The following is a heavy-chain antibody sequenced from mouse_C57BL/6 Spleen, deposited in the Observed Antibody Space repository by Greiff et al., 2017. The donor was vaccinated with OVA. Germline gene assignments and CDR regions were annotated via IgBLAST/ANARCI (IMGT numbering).Heavy chain of an antibody. CDR1: GYTFTSYW. J-gene: IGHJ4*01. V-gene: IGHV1-53*01. CDR2: INPSNGGT. CDR3: ARGEGGLRRDYYAMDY. Sequence: QVQLQQPGTELVKPGASVKLSCKASGYTFTSYWMHWVKQRPGQGLEWIGNINPSNGGTNYNEKFKSKAPLTVDKSSSTAYMQLSSLTSEDSAVYYCARGEGGLRRDYYAMDYWGQGTSVTVSS. D-gene: IGHD2-4*01.